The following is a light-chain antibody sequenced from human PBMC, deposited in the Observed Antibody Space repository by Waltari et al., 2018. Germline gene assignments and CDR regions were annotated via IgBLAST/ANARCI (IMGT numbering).Light chain of an antibody. CDR2: DLS. CDR1: SSAVGGYNY. J-gene: IGLJ3*02. Sequence: QSALTQPASVSGSPGQSITIPCTGTSSAVGGYNYVSWYQQHPGKAPKLIIYDLSKRPSGVSSRFSASKSGYTASLTISGLQAEDEADYYCSSYTATSTLVFGGGTKLTVL. V-gene: IGLV2-14*01. CDR3: SSYTATSTLV.